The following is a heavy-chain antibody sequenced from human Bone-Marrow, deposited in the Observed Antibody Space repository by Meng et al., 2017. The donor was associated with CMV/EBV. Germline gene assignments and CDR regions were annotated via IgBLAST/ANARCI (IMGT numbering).Heavy chain of an antibody. CDR3: GRVVVVPAAISVAVVITTRDWFDP. Sequence: GESLKISCAASGFTFSNSDMNWVRQAPGKGLEWVSGVSWNGSRTHYADSVKGRFIISRDNSRNFLYQQMNSLRPEDMAVYYCGRVVVVPAAISVAVVITTRDWFDPWGQGTLVTVSS. V-gene: IGHV3-19*01. J-gene: IGHJ5*02. CDR1: GFTFSNSD. D-gene: IGHD2-2*01. CDR2: VSWNGSRT.